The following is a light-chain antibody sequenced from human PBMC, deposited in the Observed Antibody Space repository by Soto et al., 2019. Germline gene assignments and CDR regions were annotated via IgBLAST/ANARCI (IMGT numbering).Light chain of an antibody. J-gene: IGKJ2*01. CDR1: QTISTH. CDR3: QQSLTIPYI. CDR2: AAS. V-gene: IGKV1-39*01. Sequence: DIQMTQSPSSLSASVGDRVTITCRASQTISTHLNWYQQKPGKAPKLLIYAASTLQSGVPSRFSGSGSGTDFTLTINSLQPEDFATYYCQQSLTIPYIFGQGTKLEIK.